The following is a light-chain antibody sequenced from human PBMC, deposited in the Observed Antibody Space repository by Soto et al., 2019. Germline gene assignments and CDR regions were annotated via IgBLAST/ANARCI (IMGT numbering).Light chain of an antibody. CDR2: EVR. CDR1: SSDVGDYNY. J-gene: IGLJ1*01. V-gene: IGLV2-14*01. CDR3: SSYRTGSAFYV. Sequence: QSVVTQPASVSGSPRQSITISCTGTSSDVGDYNYVSWYQHHPGKAPKLIIYEVRNRPSGVPNRFSGAKSGNTASLTISGLQAEDEADYYCSSYRTGSAFYVFGSGTKLTVL.